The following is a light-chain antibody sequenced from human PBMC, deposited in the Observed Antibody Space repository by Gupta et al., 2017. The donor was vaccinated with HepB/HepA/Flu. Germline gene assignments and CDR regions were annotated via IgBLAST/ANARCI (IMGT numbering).Light chain of an antibody. J-gene: IGLJ2*01. CDR3: SSFTGTNTLVV. CDR2: DDS. Sequence: QSALTQPASVSGSPGQSITISCTGTSSDVGTYNSVSWYQQYPGKAPKLLIYDDSKRPSWLSNRFSGSKSGNTASLTISGLQAEDEAEYYCSSFTGTNTLVVFGGGTKLTVL. V-gene: IGLV2-14*03. CDR1: SSDVGTYNS.